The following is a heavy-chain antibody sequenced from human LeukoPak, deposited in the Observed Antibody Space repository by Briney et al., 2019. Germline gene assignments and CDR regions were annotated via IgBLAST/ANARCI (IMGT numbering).Heavy chain of an antibody. D-gene: IGHD4-11*01. CDR1: GGSISSYF. V-gene: IGHV4-4*07. CDR2: IYTSGNT. CDR3: ARMKSNGLDY. Sequence: SETLSLTCTVSGGSISSYFWSWIRQPAGKELEWIGRIYTSGNTNYNPSLKSRVTTSVDTSKNQFSLKLTSVTAADTAVYFCARMKSNGLDYWGQGTLVTVSS. J-gene: IGHJ4*02.